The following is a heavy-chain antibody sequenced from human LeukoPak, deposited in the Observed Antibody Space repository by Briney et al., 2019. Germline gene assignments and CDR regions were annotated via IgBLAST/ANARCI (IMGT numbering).Heavy chain of an antibody. CDR1: GFTFSSYW. CDR3: ARGHVWGSLYWFDP. Sequence: SGGSLRLSCAASGFTFSSYWMSWVRQAPGKGLEWVANIKQDGSEKYYVDSVKGRFTISRDNAKNSLYLQMNSLRAEDTAVYYCARGHVWGSLYWFDPWGQGTLVTVSS. J-gene: IGHJ5*02. D-gene: IGHD3-16*01. CDR2: IKQDGSEK. V-gene: IGHV3-7*01.